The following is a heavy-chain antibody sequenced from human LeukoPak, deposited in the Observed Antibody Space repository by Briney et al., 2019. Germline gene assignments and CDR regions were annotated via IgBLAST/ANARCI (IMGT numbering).Heavy chain of an antibody. V-gene: IGHV3-9*01. CDR2: ISWNGGSI. D-gene: IGHD3-10*01. Sequence: GRSLRLSCAASGFTFDDYAMLWVRQAPGKGLAWVSGISWNGGSIGYADSVKGRFTISRDNAKNSLYLQMNSLRAEDTALYYCAKDIGSGSYYPAAFDYWGQGTLVTVSS. CDR1: GFTFDDYA. CDR3: AKDIGSGSYYPAAFDY. J-gene: IGHJ4*02.